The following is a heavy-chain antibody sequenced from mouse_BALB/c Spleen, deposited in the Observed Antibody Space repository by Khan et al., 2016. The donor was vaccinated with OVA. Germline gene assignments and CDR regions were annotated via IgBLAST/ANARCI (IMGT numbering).Heavy chain of an antibody. CDR1: GFSLTNYG. V-gene: IGHV2-6-1*01. CDR2: IWSDGST. CDR3: VRQPYYHYYLMDY. D-gene: IGHD2-10*01. J-gene: IGHJ4*01. Sequence: QVQLKDSGPGLVAPSQSLSITCTISGFSLTNYGVHWVRQPPGKGLEWLVVIWSDGSTTYNSALKSRLSISKDNSKSQVFLKMNSLQTDDTAMYYCVRQPYYHYYLMDYWGQGTSVTVSS.